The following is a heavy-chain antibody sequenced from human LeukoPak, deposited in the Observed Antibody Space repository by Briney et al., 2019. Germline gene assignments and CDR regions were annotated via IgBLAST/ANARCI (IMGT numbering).Heavy chain of an antibody. V-gene: IGHV1-2*02. J-gene: IGHJ3*02. CDR1: GYTFTGYY. CDR2: INLNSGGT. D-gene: IGHD4/OR15-4a*01. CDR3: ARAALTTTRAFDI. Sequence: VASVKVSCKASGYTFTGYYMHWVRQAPGQGLEWMGWINLNSGGTNYAQKFQGRVTMTRDTSISTAYMELSRLRSDDTAVYYCARAALTTTRAFDIWGQGTMVTVSS.